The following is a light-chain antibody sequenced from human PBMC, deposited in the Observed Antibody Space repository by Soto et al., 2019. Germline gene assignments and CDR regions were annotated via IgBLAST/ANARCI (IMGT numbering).Light chain of an antibody. CDR1: SSNIGAGYD. CDR2: GNS. V-gene: IGLV1-40*01. J-gene: IGLJ1*01. Sequence: QPVLTQPPSVSGAPGQRVTISCTGSSSNIGAGYDVHWYQQLPGTAPKLLIYGNSNRPSGVPDRFSGSKSGTSASLAITGLQAEDEADYYCQSYDSSLSGSNVFGTGTNLTVL. CDR3: QSYDSSLSGSNV.